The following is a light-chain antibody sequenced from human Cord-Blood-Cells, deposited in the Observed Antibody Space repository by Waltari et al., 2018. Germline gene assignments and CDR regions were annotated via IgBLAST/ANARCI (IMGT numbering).Light chain of an antibody. CDR2: GAS. Sequence: EIVLTQSPGTLSLSPGARATLSCRASQSVSSSYLAWYQQKPGQAPRLLIYGASSRATGIPDMFSGSGSETDFTLTISRLGPEDFAVYYCQQYVSAPYTFDHGTKLEIK. J-gene: IGKJ2*01. CDR1: QSVSSSY. CDR3: QQYVSAPYT. V-gene: IGKV3-20*01.